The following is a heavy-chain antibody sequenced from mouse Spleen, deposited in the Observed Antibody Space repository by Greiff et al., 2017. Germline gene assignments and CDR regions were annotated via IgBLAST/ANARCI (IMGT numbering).Heavy chain of an antibody. CDR1: GFTFSDYG. CDR3: ARGSTGTDAMDY. V-gene: IGHV5-17*01. D-gene: IGHD4-1*01. Sequence: DVMLVESGGGLVKPGGSLKLSCAASGFTFSDYGMHWVRQAPEKGLEWVAYISSGSSTIYYADTVKGRFIISRDNAKNTLFLQMTSLRSEDTAMYYCARGSTGTDAMDYWGQGTSVTVSS. J-gene: IGHJ4*01. CDR2: ISSGSSTI.